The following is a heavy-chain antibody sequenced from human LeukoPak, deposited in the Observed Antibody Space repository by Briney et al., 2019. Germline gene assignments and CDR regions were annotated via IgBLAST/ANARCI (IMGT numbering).Heavy chain of an antibody. V-gene: IGHV4-38-2*01. J-gene: IGHJ4*02. CDR3: ARNSSGNYFDY. CDR2: IYNSGST. Sequence: SETLSLTCAVSGNSISNTYYWGWIRQPPGKELEWIGSIYNSGSTHYNPSLKSRVTISVDTSKNQFSLKLSSVTAADTAVYYCARNSSGNYFDYWGQGTLVTVSS. D-gene: IGHD1-26*01. CDR1: GNSISNTYY.